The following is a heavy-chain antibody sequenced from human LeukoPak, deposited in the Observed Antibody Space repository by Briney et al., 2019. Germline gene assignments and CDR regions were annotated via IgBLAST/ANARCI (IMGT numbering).Heavy chain of an antibody. J-gene: IGHJ4*02. CDR1: GGSISSYY. CDR3: ARDIPLTH. Sequence: PETLSLTCTVSGGSISSYYWSWIRQPPGKGLEWIGHIYYSGSTNYNPSLKSRVTISVDTSKNQFSLKLSSVTAADTAVYYCARDIPLTHWGQGTLVTVSS. V-gene: IGHV4-59*01. CDR2: IYYSGST.